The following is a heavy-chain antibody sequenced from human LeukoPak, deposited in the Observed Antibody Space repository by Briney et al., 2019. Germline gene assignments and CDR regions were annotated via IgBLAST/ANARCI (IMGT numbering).Heavy chain of an antibody. V-gene: IGHV3-66*01. CDR3: ASGATTLAY. J-gene: IGHJ4*02. Sequence: GGSLRLSCAASGFTVSSNYMSWVRQAPGMGLEWVSVIYSGGNTYYADSVKGRFTISRDNPKNTLLLQMNSLRAEDTAIYYCASGATTLAYWGQGTLVTVSS. D-gene: IGHD1-1*01. CDR2: IYSGGNT. CDR1: GFTVSSNY.